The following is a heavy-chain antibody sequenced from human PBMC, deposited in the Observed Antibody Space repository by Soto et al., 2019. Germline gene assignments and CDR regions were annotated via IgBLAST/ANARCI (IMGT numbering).Heavy chain of an antibody. Sequence: PGGSLRLSCAASGFTFSSYAMHWVRQAPGKGLEWVAVISYDGSNKYYADSVKGRFTISRDNSKNTLYLQMNSLRAEDTAVYYCARDGTVTTSSIYYYYGMDVWGQGTTVTVSS. CDR2: ISYDGSNK. V-gene: IGHV3-30-3*01. D-gene: IGHD4-17*01. J-gene: IGHJ6*02. CDR1: GFTFSSYA. CDR3: ARDGTVTTSSIYYYYGMDV.